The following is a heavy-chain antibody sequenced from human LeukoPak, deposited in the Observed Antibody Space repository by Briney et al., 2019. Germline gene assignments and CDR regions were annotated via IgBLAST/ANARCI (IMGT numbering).Heavy chain of an antibody. J-gene: IGHJ4*02. CDR3: ATVLRTMLRGPLHY. CDR1: GYTLSELT. Sequence: ASVKVSCKVSGYTLSELTMHWVRQAPGKGLEWMGGFAPEDRQTFYAQKFQGRVTMAEDTSTHTAYMGVTSLTSEDTAVYYCATVLRTMLRGPLHYWGQGTLVTVSS. CDR2: FAPEDRQT. D-gene: IGHD3-10*01. V-gene: IGHV1-24*01.